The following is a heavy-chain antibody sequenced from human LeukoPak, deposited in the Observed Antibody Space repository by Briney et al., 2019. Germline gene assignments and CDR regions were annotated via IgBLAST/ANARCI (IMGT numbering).Heavy chain of an antibody. CDR2: IKQDGSEK. CDR3: ARDTGGGYSCYDC. J-gene: IGHJ4*02. V-gene: IGHV3-7*01. CDR1: GFTFSSYS. D-gene: IGHD5-18*01. Sequence: GGSLRLSCAASGFTFSSYSMTWIRQAPGKGLEWVANIKQDGSEKYYVDSVKGRFTISRDNAKNSLYLQMNSLRAEDTAVYYCARDTGGGYSCYDCWGQGTLATVSS.